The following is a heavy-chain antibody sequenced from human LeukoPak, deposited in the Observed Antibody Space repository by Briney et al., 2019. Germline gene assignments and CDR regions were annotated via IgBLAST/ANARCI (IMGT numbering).Heavy chain of an antibody. CDR1: GYTFTGYY. CDR3: ARLSGIYDFWSGYYQDNWFDP. J-gene: IGHJ5*02. Sequence: ASVKVSCKASGYTFTGYYMHWVRQAPGQGLEWMGIINPSGGSTSYAQKFQGRVTMTRDTSTSTVYMELSSLTSEDTAVYYCARLSGIYDFWSGYYQDNWFDPWGQGTLVTVSS. D-gene: IGHD3-3*01. V-gene: IGHV1-46*01. CDR2: INPSGGST.